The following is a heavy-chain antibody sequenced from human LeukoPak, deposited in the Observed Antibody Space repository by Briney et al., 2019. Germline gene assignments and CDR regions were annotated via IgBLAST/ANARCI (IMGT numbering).Heavy chain of an antibody. Sequence: PGRSLRLSCAASGFTFDDYAMHWVRQAPGKGLEWVSGISWNSGSIGYADSVKGRFTISRDNAKTSLYLQMNSLRAEDTALYYCAKSPMGGYGDYGPRYFDLWGRGTLVTVSS. D-gene: IGHD4-17*01. CDR2: ISWNSGSI. J-gene: IGHJ2*01. V-gene: IGHV3-9*01. CDR3: AKSPMGGYGDYGPRYFDL. CDR1: GFTFDDYA.